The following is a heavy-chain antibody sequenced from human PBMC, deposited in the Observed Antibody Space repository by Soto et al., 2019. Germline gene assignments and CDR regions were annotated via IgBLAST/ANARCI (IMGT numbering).Heavy chain of an antibody. V-gene: IGHV3-23*01. CDR3: ANVVG. Sequence: EVQLLESGGDLVQPGGSLRLSCAGSGFALLSFAMHWVRQAPGKGLEWVAASSGTGANAYYTDSVRGRFTVSRDNSKNMVFLEMNSLRVEDTAVYYCANVVGWGQGTLVTVSS. CDR1: GFALLSFA. CDR2: SSGTGANA. D-gene: IGHD2-2*01. J-gene: IGHJ4*02.